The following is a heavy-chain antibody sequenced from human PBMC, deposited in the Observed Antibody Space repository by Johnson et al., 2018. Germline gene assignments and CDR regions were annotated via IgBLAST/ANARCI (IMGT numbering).Heavy chain of an antibody. V-gene: IGHV6-1*01. J-gene: IGHJ5*02. CDR2: TYYRSKWSS. CDR3: ARAMSLTASNGFDP. D-gene: IGHD2-2*01. Sequence: QVQLQQSGPGLVKPSQTLSLTCAISGDSVSSNSATWNWIRQSPSRGLEWLGRTYYRSKWSSDYAASVKSRITISPDTSNNQFSLQLNSVTPDHTAVYCCARAMSLTASNGFDPWGQGTLVTVSS. CDR1: GDSVSSNSAT.